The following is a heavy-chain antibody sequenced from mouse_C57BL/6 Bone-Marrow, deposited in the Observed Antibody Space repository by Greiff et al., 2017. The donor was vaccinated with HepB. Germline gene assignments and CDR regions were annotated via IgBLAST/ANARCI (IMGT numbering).Heavy chain of an antibody. CDR3: TRDQYYGSSSYYFDY. Sequence: DVQLQESGEGLVKPGGSLKLSCAASGFTFSSYAMSWVRQTPEKRLEWVAYISSGGDYIYYADTVKGRFTISRDNARNTLYLQMSSLKSEDTAMYYCTRDQYYGSSSYYFDYWGQGTTLTVSS. CDR1: GFTFSSYA. V-gene: IGHV5-9-1*02. D-gene: IGHD1-1*01. CDR2: ISSGGDYI. J-gene: IGHJ2*01.